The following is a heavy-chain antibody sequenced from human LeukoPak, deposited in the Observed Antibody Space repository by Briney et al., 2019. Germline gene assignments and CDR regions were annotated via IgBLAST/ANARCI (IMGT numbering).Heavy chain of an antibody. J-gene: IGHJ6*02. CDR2: IYRNPDGGPT. CDR1: GSPFSNAG. CDR3: TTDSYCSTTTCYASSNYYYGLDA. V-gene: IGHV3-15*05. D-gene: IGHD2-2*01. Sequence: GGSLRLSCEASGSPFSNAGMTWFPQPPGKGLEWVARIYRNPDGGPTDYAAPVKGRFTISRDDSKNTLYLQMNSLKTEDTAVYYCTTDSYCSTTTCYASSNYYYGLDAWGQGTSVTVSS.